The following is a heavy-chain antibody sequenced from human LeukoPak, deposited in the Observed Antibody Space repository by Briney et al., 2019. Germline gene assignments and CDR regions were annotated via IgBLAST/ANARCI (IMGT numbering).Heavy chain of an antibody. CDR3: AKSVFDSSGDPYMDV. CDR1: GGSFSGYY. D-gene: IGHD3-22*01. CDR2: ISGGGDFT. V-gene: IGHV3-23*01. J-gene: IGHJ6*03. Sequence: ETLSLTCAVYGGSFSGYYWSWIRQPPGKGLECVSAISGGGDFTKYADSVKGRFTISRDNSKSTLYLQMNSLRAEDTAVYYCAKSVFDSSGDPYMDVWGKGTTVTISS.